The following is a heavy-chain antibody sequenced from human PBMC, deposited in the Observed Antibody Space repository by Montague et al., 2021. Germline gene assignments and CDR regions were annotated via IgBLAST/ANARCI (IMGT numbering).Heavy chain of an antibody. CDR2: VYYTGTT. D-gene: IGHD5-24*01. CDR3: ARKGNNWDY. CDR1: GDSINFYY. J-gene: IGHJ4*02. V-gene: IGHV4-59*01. Sequence: SETLSLTCTVSGDSINFYYWSWIRQPPGKGLEWIGYVYYTGTTNYNPSLKSRVTISVDTSRNQFFLNVNSVTAADTAVYYCARKGNNWDYWGQGTLVTVSS.